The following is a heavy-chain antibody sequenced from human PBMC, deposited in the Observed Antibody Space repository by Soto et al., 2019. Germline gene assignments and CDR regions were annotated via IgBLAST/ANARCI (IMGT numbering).Heavy chain of an antibody. CDR2: IVVGSGNT. V-gene: IGHV1-58*01. Sequence: ASVKVSCKASGFTFTSSAVQWVRQARGQRLEWIGWIVVGSGNTNYAQKFQERVTITRDMSTSTAYMELSSLRSEDTAVCYCAAAEDIVVVPAAKNYYYYGMDVWGQGTTVTVSS. CDR1: GFTFTSSA. D-gene: IGHD2-2*01. J-gene: IGHJ6*02. CDR3: AAAEDIVVVPAAKNYYYYGMDV.